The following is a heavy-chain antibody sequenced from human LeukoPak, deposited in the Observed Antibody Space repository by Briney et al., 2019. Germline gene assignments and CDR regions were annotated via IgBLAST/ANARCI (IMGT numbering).Heavy chain of an antibody. CDR2: IKQDGREK. V-gene: IGHV3-7*01. Sequence: GGSLRLSCAASGFTFSIYWMSWVRLAPGKGLEWVANIKQDGREKYYVDSVKGRFTISRDNAKNSLYLQMNSLRAEDTAVYYCVRVLGAYSSVYGPDFDYWGQGILVTVSS. CDR3: VRVLGAYSSVYGPDFDY. J-gene: IGHJ4*02. CDR1: GFTFSIYW. D-gene: IGHD3-16*01.